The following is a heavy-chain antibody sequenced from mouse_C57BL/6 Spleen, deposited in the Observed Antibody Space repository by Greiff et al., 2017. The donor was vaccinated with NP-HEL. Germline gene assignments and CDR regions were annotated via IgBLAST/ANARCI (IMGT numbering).Heavy chain of an antibody. Sequence: VQLQESGPGLVKPSQSLSLTCSVTGYSITSGYYWNWIRQFPGNKLEWMGYISYDGSNNYNPSLKNRISITRDTSKNQFFLKLNSVTTEDTATYYCARYYFDVWGTGTTVTVSS. V-gene: IGHV3-6*01. J-gene: IGHJ1*03. CDR1: GYSITSGYY. CDR3: ARYYFDV. CDR2: ISYDGSN.